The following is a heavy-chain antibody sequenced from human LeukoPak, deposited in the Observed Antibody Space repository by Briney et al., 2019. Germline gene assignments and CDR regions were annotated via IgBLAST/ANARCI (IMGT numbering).Heavy chain of an antibody. CDR3: ARVKRSSGYLEF. V-gene: IGHV1-8*01. J-gene: IGHJ4*03. CDR2: MNPNSGNT. Sequence: ASVKVSCKASGYSFSTYDIHWVRQATGQGLEWMGWMNPNSGNTANVQKFQDRVNMTRNTSINTAYTALSSLTSEDTAVYYCARVKRSSGYLEFWGQGTLVSVSS. CDR1: GYSFSTYD. D-gene: IGHD1-26*01.